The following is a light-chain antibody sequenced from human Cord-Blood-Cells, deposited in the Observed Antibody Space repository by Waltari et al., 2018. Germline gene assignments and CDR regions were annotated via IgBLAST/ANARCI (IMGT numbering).Light chain of an antibody. Sequence: QSALTQPASVSGSPGQSITISCTGTSSDVGSYNLVSWYQQHPGKAPKLMIYEGSKRPSGVSNRFSGSNSGNTATLTISGTQAMDEADYYCQAWDSSTVVFGGGTKLTVL. CDR1: SSDVGSYNL. J-gene: IGLJ2*01. V-gene: IGLV2-14*02. CDR2: EGS. CDR3: QAWDSSTVV.